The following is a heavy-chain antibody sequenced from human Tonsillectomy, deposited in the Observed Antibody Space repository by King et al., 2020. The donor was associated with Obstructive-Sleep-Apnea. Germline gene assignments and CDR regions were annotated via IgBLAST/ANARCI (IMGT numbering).Heavy chain of an antibody. CDR3: ARDVVVTAINYYYYYGMDV. Sequence: QLQESGPGLVKPSETLSLTCTVSGGSISSYYWSWIRQPPGKGLEWIGYIYYSGSTNYNPSLKSRVTISVDTSKNQFSLKLSSVTAADTAVYYCARDVVVTAINYYYYYGMDVWGQGTTVTVSS. CDR1: GGSISSYY. V-gene: IGHV4-59*01. J-gene: IGHJ6*02. CDR2: IYYSGST. D-gene: IGHD2-21*02.